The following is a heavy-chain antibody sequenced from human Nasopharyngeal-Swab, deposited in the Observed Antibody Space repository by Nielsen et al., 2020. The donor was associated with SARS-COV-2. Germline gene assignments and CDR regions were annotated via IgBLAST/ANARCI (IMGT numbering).Heavy chain of an antibody. D-gene: IGHD2-2*01. CDR1: GGSVSRGRYY. V-gene: IGHV4-61*01. CDR3: ARGRQYQLLFIFVEDAFDI. Sequence: SETLSLTCTVSGGSVSRGRYYWSRNRQPPGKGLEWIGYIYYSGSTNYNPSLKSRVTISVGTSKNQFSLKLSSVTAADTAVYYCARGRQYQLLFIFVEDAFDIWGQGTMVTVSS. J-gene: IGHJ3*02. CDR2: IYYSGST.